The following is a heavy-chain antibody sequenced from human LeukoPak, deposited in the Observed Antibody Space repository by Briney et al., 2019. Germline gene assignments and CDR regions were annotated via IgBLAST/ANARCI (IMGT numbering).Heavy chain of an antibody. J-gene: IGHJ5*02. V-gene: IGHV3-21*01. CDR2: ISSSSSYI. CDR3: ERHGPPGPAYREIKLYDYWNYGPIYWFDP. D-gene: IGHD1-7*01. Sequence: WGSLRLSCAASGFTFSSYSMNWVRQAPGKGLEWVSSISSSSSYIYYADSVKGRLTISRDNAKNSLYLLMNSLRAEEKAVYYCERHGPPGPAYREIKLYDYWNYGPIYWFDPWGQGTLVTVSS. CDR1: GFTFSSYS.